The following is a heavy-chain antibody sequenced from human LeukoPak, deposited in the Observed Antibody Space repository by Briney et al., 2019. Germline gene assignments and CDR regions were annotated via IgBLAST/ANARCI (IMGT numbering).Heavy chain of an antibody. CDR1: RFTFSSYS. CDR3: ARDRDYYDSGDAFDI. Sequence: GGSLRLSCAASRFTFSSYSMNWVRQAPGKGLEWVSYISSSSSTIYYADSVKGRFTISRDNAKNSLYLQMNSLRAEDTAVYYCARDRDYYDSGDAFDIWGQGTMVTVSS. V-gene: IGHV3-48*01. J-gene: IGHJ3*02. CDR2: ISSSSSTI. D-gene: IGHD3-22*01.